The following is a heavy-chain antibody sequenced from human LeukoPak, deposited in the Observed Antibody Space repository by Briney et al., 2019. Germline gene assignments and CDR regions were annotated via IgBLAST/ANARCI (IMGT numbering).Heavy chain of an antibody. CDR3: ARDVGTAMAFDY. CDR1: GGTFSSYT. Sequence: SVKVSCKASGGTFSSYTISWVRQAPGQGLEWMGRIIPILGIANYAQKFQGRVTITADKSTSTAYMELSSPRSEDTAVYYCARDVGTAMAFDYWGQGTLVTVSS. V-gene: IGHV1-69*04. CDR2: IIPILGIA. J-gene: IGHJ4*02. D-gene: IGHD5-18*01.